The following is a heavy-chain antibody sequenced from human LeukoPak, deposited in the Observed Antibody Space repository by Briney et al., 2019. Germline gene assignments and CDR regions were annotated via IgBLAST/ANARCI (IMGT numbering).Heavy chain of an antibody. V-gene: IGHV4-59*01. Sequence: SENLSLTCTVSGGSISSYYWRWIRQPPGKGREWIGYTYYGGSTNSNPSLRSRVTISVDTSKNQFSLKLSSVTAADTAVYYCARDLLGCSSTSCRADDAFDIWGQGTMVTVSS. CDR3: ARDLLGCSSTSCRADDAFDI. CDR2: TYYGGST. CDR1: GGSISSYY. D-gene: IGHD2-2*01. J-gene: IGHJ3*02.